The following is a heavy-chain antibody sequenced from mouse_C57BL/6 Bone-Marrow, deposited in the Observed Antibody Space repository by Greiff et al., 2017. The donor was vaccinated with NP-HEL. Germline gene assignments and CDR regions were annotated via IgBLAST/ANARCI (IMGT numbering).Heavy chain of an antibody. V-gene: IGHV14-3*01. J-gene: IGHJ3*01. D-gene: IGHD2-3*01. Sequence: VQLQQSVAELVRPGASVKLSCTASGFTIKNTYMHWVKQRPEQGLEWIGRIDPANGNTNYAPKFQGKATITADTSSNTAYLQLSSLTSEDTAIYYCARSYDGYAFAYWGQGTLVTVSA. CDR1: GFTIKNTY. CDR3: ARSYDGYAFAY. CDR2: IDPANGNT.